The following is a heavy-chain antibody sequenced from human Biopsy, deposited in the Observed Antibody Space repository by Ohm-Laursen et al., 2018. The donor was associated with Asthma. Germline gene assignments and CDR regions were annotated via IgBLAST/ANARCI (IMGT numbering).Heavy chain of an antibody. Sequence: SVNVSCKASGDSFSNYAISWVRQAPGQGLEWMGGLIPVLGTPDHAQMLEGRVTITADESTSTAYMELSSLSSEDTAVYYCARGYSGSDRIVYYYSGLEVWGQGTTVTVSS. CDR1: GDSFSNYA. CDR2: LIPVLGTP. D-gene: IGHD5-12*01. J-gene: IGHJ6*02. V-gene: IGHV1-69*13. CDR3: ARGYSGSDRIVYYYSGLEV.